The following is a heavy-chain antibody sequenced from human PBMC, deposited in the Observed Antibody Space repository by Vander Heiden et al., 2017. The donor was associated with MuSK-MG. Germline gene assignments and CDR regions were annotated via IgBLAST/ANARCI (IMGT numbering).Heavy chain of an antibody. CDR1: GGSISSGGYY. V-gene: IGHV4-31*03. CDR3: ARAEPGGVIVDDAFDI. D-gene: IGHD3-16*01. CDR2: IYYSGST. Sequence: QVQLQESGPGLVKPSQTLSLTCTVSGGSISSGGYYWSWIRQHPGKGLEWIGYIYYSGSTYYNPSRKSRVTISVDTSKNQFSLKLSSVTAADTAVYYCARAEPGGVIVDDAFDIWGQGTMVTVSS. J-gene: IGHJ3*02.